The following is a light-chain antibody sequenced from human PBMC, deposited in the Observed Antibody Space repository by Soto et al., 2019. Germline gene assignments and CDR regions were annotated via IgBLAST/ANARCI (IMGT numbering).Light chain of an antibody. CDR3: SVWDETLNGLRV. J-gene: IGLJ1*01. V-gene: IGLV1-44*01. CDR1: SSNIGTNI. Sequence: QSDLTQPPSVSLTPAQRVTISCYGSSSNIGTNIVTWYQQFPGTAPKLLIYADNQRPSGVPERFSGSKSGTSASLAISGLQSEDEADYFCSVWDETLNGLRVFGTGTKVTVL. CDR2: ADN.